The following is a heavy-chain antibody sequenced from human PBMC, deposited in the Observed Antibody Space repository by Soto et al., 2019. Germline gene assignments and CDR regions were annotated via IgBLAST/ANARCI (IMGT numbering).Heavy chain of an antibody. Sequence: QVQLVQSGAEVKKPGASVKVSCKASGYTFTSYGISWVRQAPGQGLEWMGWISAYNGNTNYAQMLQGRVTMTTDTSTSTAYRELRSLRADGTAVYYGARGVGASYYFDYWGQGTLVTVSS. D-gene: IGHD1-26*01. V-gene: IGHV1-18*01. J-gene: IGHJ4*02. CDR2: ISAYNGNT. CDR1: GYTFTSYG. CDR3: ARGVGASYYFDY.